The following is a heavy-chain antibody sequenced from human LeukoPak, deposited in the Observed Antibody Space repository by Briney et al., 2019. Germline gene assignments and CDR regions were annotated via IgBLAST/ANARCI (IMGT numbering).Heavy chain of an antibody. V-gene: IGHV3-9*01. CDR2: ISWNSGSI. Sequence: GGSLRLSCAASGFTFDDYAMHWVRQAPGKGLEWVSGISWNSGSIGYADSVKGRFTISRDNAKNSLYLQMNSLRVEDTAVYYCARDGSYLATGAFDIWGQGTMVTVSS. D-gene: IGHD5-12*01. CDR1: GFTFDDYA. CDR3: ARDGSYLATGAFDI. J-gene: IGHJ3*02.